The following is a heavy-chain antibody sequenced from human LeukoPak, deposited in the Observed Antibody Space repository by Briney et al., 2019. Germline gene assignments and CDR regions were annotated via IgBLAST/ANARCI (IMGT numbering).Heavy chain of an antibody. CDR3: ARRLDFDY. D-gene: IGHD6-6*01. CDR1: GYTFHSYW. CDR2: IYPGDSDT. Sequence: GESLKISCKGSGYTFHSYWIAWVRQLPGKGLEWMGIIYPGDSDTRYSPSFQGQVTISADKSIRTAYLQWSSLKASDTAMYYCARRLDFDYWGQGTLVTVSS. J-gene: IGHJ4*02. V-gene: IGHV5-51*01.